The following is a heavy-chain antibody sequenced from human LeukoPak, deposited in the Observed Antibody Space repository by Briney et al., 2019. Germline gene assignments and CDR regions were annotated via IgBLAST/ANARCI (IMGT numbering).Heavy chain of an antibody. CDR3: AREQHRQWLVRGGFDY. CDR2: ISSSSSYI. D-gene: IGHD6-19*01. V-gene: IGHV3-21*01. Sequence: GGSLRLSCAASGFTFSSYSMNWVRQAPGKGLEWVSSISSSSSYIYYADSVKGRFTISRDNAKNSLYLQMNSLRAEDTAVYYCAREQHRQWLVRGGFDYWGQGTLVTVSS. J-gene: IGHJ4*02. CDR1: GFTFSSYS.